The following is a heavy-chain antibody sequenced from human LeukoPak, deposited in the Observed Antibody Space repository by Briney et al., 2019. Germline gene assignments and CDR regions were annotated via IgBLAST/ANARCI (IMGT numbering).Heavy chain of an antibody. Sequence: ASVKVSCKASGYTFTGYYMHWVRQAPGQGLEWMGWINPNSGGTNYAQKFQGRVTMTRDTSISTAYMELSRLRSDDTAVYYCARGDFWSGYYYYFDYWGQGTLVTVSS. CDR3: ARGDFWSGYYYYFDY. CDR1: GYTFTGYY. J-gene: IGHJ4*02. V-gene: IGHV1-2*02. D-gene: IGHD3-3*01. CDR2: INPNSGGT.